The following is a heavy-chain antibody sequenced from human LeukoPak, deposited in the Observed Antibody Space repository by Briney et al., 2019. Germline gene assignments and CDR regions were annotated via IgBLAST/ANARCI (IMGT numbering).Heavy chain of an antibody. J-gene: IGHJ6*03. Sequence: PGGSLRLSCAASGYTFTGYYMHWVRQAPGQGLEWMGWINPNSGGTNYAQKFQGRVTMTRDTSISTAYMELSRLRSDDTAVYYCARGPERGSIFGKGYMDVWGKGTTVTVSS. D-gene: IGHD3-3*01. V-gene: IGHV1-2*02. CDR2: INPNSGGT. CDR1: GYTFTGYY. CDR3: ARGPERGSIFGKGYMDV.